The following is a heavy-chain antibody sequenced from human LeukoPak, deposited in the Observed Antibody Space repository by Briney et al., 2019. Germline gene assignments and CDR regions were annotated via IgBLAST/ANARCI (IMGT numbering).Heavy chain of an antibody. D-gene: IGHD5-24*01. Sequence: GRSLRLSCAASGFTFSGYAMHWVRQAPGKGLEWVAGISYDGTNTYYADSVKGRFTISRDNSKNTLYLQMDGLRAEDTAVYYCASPVEMAPIAPPWGVFDIWGQGTIVTVSA. V-gene: IGHV3-30-3*01. CDR2: ISYDGTNT. CDR1: GFTFSGYA. CDR3: ASPVEMAPIAPPWGVFDI. J-gene: IGHJ3*02.